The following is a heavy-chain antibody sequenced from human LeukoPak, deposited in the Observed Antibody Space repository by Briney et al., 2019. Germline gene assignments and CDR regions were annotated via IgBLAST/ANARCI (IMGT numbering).Heavy chain of an antibody. CDR3: ARTAGYDFWSGYDYYYYMDV. CDR1: GYTFTSYG. J-gene: IGHJ6*03. CDR2: IRAYNGNT. Sequence: GASVKVSCKASGYTFTSYGISWVRQAPGQGLEWMGWIRAYNGNTNYAQKLQGRVTMTTDTSTSTAYMELRSLRSDDTAVYYCARTAGYDFWSGYDYYYYMDVWGKGTTVTVSS. V-gene: IGHV1-18*01. D-gene: IGHD3-3*01.